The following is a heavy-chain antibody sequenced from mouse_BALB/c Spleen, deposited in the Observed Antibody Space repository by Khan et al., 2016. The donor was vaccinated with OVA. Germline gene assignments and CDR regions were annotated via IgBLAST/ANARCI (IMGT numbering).Heavy chain of an antibody. CDR3: ARRGMGAMDY. D-gene: IGHD2-3*01. V-gene: IGHV1-9*01. J-gene: IGHJ4*01. CDR1: GYTFSSYW. CDR2: ILPGSGSS. Sequence: QVQLQQPGAELMKPGASVKISCKATGYTFSSYWIEWVKQRPGHGLEWIGEILPGSGSSKYNEKFKGKATFTADTSSNTAYMQFSSLTSEESAVYDSARRGMGAMDYWGQGTLVTVSS.